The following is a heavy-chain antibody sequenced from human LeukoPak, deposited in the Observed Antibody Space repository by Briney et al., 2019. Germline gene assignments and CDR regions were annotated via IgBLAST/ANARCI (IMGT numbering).Heavy chain of an antibody. CDR2: IYTSGST. J-gene: IGHJ6*02. Sequence: SETLSLTCTVSGGSISSYYWSWIRQPAGKGLEWIGRIYTSGSTNYNPTLKSRVTMSVDTSKNQFSLKLSSVTAADTAVYYCARDRGVRKDYYYYYGMDVWGQGTTVTVSS. CDR1: GGSISSYY. V-gene: IGHV4-4*07. CDR3: ARDRGVRKDYYYYYGMDV. D-gene: IGHD3-10*01.